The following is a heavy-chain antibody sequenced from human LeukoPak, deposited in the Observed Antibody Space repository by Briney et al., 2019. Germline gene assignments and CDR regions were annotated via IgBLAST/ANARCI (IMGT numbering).Heavy chain of an antibody. CDR3: ARHGTVSSGSYFVY. CDR1: GGSTSTYY. D-gene: IGHD1-26*01. Sequence: SETLSLTCAVSGGSTSTYYSSWIRQPPMKGLEWIGSIYRSGSTNYNPSLKSRVTMFVDKSKNQISLRLSSVTAADTAVYYCARHGTVSSGSYFVYWRQGTQVTLS. V-gene: IGHV4-59*08. J-gene: IGHJ4*02. CDR2: IYRSGST.